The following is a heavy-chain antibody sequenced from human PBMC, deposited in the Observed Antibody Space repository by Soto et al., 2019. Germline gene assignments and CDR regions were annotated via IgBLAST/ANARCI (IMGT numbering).Heavy chain of an antibody. Sequence: ASVKVSCKASGYTFTGYYMHWVRQAPGQGLEWMGWINPNSGGTNYAQKFQGWVTMTRDTSISTAYMELSRLRSDDTAVYYCARSSSGIVAAPRSDYYMDVWGKGTKVTVSS. V-gene: IGHV1-2*04. D-gene: IGHD1-26*01. CDR3: ARSSSGIVAAPRSDYYMDV. CDR2: INPNSGGT. CDR1: GYTFTGYY. J-gene: IGHJ6*03.